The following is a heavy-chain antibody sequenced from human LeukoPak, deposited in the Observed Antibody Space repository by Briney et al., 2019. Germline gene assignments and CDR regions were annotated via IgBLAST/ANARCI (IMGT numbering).Heavy chain of an antibody. CDR1: GGSISSYY. CDR2: IYTSGST. J-gene: IGHJ5*02. CDR3: ARGLPLWFGELSDWFDP. Sequence: PSETLSLTCTVSGGSISSYYWSWIRQPAGKGLDWIGRIYTSGSTNYNPSLKSRVTMSVDTSKNQFSLKLSSVTAADTAVYYCARGLPLWFGELSDWFDPWGQGTLVTVS. D-gene: IGHD3-10*01. V-gene: IGHV4-4*07.